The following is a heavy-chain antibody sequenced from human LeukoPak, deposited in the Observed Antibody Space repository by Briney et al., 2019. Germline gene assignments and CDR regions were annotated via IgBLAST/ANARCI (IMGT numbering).Heavy chain of an antibody. CDR1: GGSISSGGYY. CDR3: ARGLSSLWFGELLEYYFDY. D-gene: IGHD3-10*01. Sequence: PSETLSLTCTVSGGSISSGGYYWSWIRQHPGKGLEWIGFIYYSGSTYYNPSLKSRVTISVDTSKNQFSLKLSSVTAADTAVYYCARGLSSLWFGELLEYYFDYWGQGTLVTVSS. J-gene: IGHJ4*02. V-gene: IGHV4-31*03. CDR2: IYYSGST.